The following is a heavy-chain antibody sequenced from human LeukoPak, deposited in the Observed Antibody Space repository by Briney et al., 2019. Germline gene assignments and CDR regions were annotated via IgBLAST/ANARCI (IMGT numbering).Heavy chain of an antibody. D-gene: IGHD2-21*02. CDR1: GFTFSTYW. Sequence: QPGGSLRLSCAASGFTFSTYWMSWVRQAPGKGLEWVANINQDESEKYYVDSVKARFTISRDNAKNSLYLQMNSLRAEDAAVYYCARERDRGVTSPYFDYWGQGTLVTVSS. CDR3: ARERDRGVTSPYFDY. V-gene: IGHV3-7*05. J-gene: IGHJ4*02. CDR2: INQDESEK.